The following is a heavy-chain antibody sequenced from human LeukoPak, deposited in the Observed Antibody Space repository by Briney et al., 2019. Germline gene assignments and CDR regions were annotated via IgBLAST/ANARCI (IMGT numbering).Heavy chain of an antibody. J-gene: IGHJ4*02. CDR1: GGSISSYY. CDR2: IYYSGST. Sequence: LETLSLTCTVSGGSISSYYWSWIRQPPGKGLEWIGYIYYSGSTNYNPSLKSRVTISVDTSKNQFSLKLSSVTAADTAVYYCARFPGGYSSGRVVSNWGQGTLVTVSS. D-gene: IGHD6-19*01. V-gene: IGHV4-59*01. CDR3: ARFPGGYSSGRVVSN.